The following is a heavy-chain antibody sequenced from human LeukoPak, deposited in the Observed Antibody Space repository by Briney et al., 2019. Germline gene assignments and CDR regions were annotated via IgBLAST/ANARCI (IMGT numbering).Heavy chain of an antibody. J-gene: IGHJ3*02. V-gene: IGHV4-30-2*01. CDR3: ARDRGLLWFGERAFDI. Sequence: PSQTLSLTCTVSGGSISSGGYYGSWIRQPPGKGLEWIGYIYHSGSTYYNPTLKSRVTISVDRSKNQFSLKLSSVTAADTAGYYCARDRGLLWFGERAFDIWGQGTMVTVSS. CDR1: GGSISSGGYY. CDR2: IYHSGST. D-gene: IGHD3-10*01.